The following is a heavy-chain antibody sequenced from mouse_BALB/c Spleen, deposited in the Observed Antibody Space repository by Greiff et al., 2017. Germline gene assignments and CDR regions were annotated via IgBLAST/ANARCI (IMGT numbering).Heavy chain of an antibody. Sequence: LVKTGASVKISCKASGYSFTGYYMHWVKQSHGKSLEWIGYISCYNGATSYNQKFKGKATFTVDTSSSTAYMQFNSLTSEDSAVYYCARLEKYGNYGAMDYWGQGTSVTVSS. J-gene: IGHJ4*01. CDR2: ISCYNGAT. D-gene: IGHD2-10*02. CDR3: ARLEKYGNYGAMDY. CDR1: GYSFTGYY. V-gene: IGHV1S34*01.